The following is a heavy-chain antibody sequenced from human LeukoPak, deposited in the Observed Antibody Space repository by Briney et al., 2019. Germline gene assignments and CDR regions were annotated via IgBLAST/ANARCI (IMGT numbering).Heavy chain of an antibody. D-gene: IGHD4-17*01. CDR1: GFTFSSYD. CDR2: IGTTGDT. V-gene: IGHV3-13*01. J-gene: IGHJ4*02. CDR3: ARSIYGDYPY. Sequence: GGSLRLSWAGSGFTFSSYDMHWVRHVTGKGLEWVSSIGTTGDTHYAVSVKGRFTISRENAKNSLYLQMSSLSAGDTAVYYCARSIYGDYPYWGQGTLVTVSS.